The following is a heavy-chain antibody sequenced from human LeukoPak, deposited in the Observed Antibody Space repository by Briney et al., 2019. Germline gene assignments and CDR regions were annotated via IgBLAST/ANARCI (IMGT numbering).Heavy chain of an antibody. V-gene: IGHV1-18*01. J-gene: IGHJ5*02. Sequence: ASVKVSCKASGYTFTRYGISWVRQAPGQGLEWMGWISGYNGNTNYSQKFQGRVTMTTDTSTSTAYMELRSLRSDDTAVYYCARDMRLGYCSSTSCSYNWFDPWGQGTLVTVSS. CDR1: GYTFTRYG. CDR2: ISGYNGNT. D-gene: IGHD2-2*01. CDR3: ARDMRLGYCSSTSCSYNWFDP.